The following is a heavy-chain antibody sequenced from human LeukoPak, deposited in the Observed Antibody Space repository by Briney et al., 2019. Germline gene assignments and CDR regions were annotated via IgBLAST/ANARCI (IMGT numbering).Heavy chain of an antibody. Sequence: GSLRLSCAASGFIFTNFFMSWVRQAPGKGLEWVSSISNSGGSTYYADSVKGRFTISRDNSKNTLYLQMNSLRAEDTAVYYCAKEGFDSWGQGTLVTVSS. J-gene: IGHJ4*02. CDR3: AKEGFDS. CDR1: GFIFTNFF. CDR2: ISNSGGST. V-gene: IGHV3-23*01.